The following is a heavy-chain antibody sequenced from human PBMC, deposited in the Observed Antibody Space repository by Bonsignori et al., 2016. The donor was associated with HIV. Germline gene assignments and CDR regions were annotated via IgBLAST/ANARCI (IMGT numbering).Heavy chain of an antibody. CDR1: GYSISSGYY. J-gene: IGHJ3*02. Sequence: LSCAVSGYSISSGYYWGWIRQPPGKGLEWIGSIYHSGSTYYNPSLKSRVTISVDTSKNQFSLKLSSVTAADTAVYYCAIPTSSPGCGYHLCDAFDIWGQGTMVTVSS. D-gene: IGHD3-22*01. V-gene: IGHV4-38-2*01. CDR2: IYHSGST. CDR3: AIPTSSPGCGYHLCDAFDI.